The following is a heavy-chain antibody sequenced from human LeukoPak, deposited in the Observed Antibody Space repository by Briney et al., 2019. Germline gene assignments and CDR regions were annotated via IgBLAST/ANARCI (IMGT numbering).Heavy chain of an antibody. CDR3: ARESLGFDP. Sequence: GASVKVSCKASGYTFINYDINWVRRATGQGLEWMGWMNPNSGNTVYAQNFQGRVTMTSDTSINTAYMELRSLRSEDTAVYYCARESLGFDPWGQGTLVTVSS. J-gene: IGHJ5*02. CDR1: GYTFINYD. CDR2: MNPNSGNT. V-gene: IGHV1-8*01.